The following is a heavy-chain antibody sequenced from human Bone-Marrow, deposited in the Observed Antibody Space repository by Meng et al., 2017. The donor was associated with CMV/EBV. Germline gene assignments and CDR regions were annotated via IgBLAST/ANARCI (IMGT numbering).Heavy chain of an antibody. CDR3: AGGGSSTSYYQHYYYGMEV. J-gene: IGHJ6*02. Sequence: SVKVSCKASGGTFSSYAISWVRQAPGQGLEWMGGIIPIFGTANYAQKFQGRVTITTDESTSTAYMELSSLRSEDTAVYYCAGGGSSTSYYQHYYYGMEVWGPGNMVHVSS. D-gene: IGHD2-2*01. CDR2: IIPIFGTA. CDR1: GGTFSSYA. V-gene: IGHV1-69*05.